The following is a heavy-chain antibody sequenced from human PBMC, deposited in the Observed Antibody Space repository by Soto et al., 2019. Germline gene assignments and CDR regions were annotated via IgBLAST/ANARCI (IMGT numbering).Heavy chain of an antibody. J-gene: IGHJ6*02. D-gene: IGHD6-6*01. CDR1: WGPFNSYS. CDR3: ARAEYSSSSGGFQYYYYYYGMDV. Sequence: VEVSLKTSWGPFNSYSISWVRQAPRQGVEWVGGIIPIFGTANYAQKFQGRVTITADKSTSTAYMELSSLRSEDTAVYYCARAEYSSSSGGFQYYYYYYGMDVWGQGTTVTVSS. V-gene: IGHV1-69*06. CDR2: IIPIFGTA.